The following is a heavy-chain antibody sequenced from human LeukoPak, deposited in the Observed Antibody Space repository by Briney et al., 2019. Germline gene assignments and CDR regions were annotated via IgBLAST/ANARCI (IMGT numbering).Heavy chain of an antibody. CDR2: ISSGGSTI. J-gene: IGHJ3*02. Sequence: GGSLRLSCAASGFTFSSYEMNWVRQAPGKGLEWVSYISSGGSTIYYADSVKGRFTISRDNAKNSLYLQMNSLRAEDTAVYYCARDVVVPAAMLGGNDAFDIWGQGTMVTVSS. CDR1: GFTFSSYE. CDR3: ARDVVVPAAMLGGNDAFDI. V-gene: IGHV3-48*03. D-gene: IGHD2-2*01.